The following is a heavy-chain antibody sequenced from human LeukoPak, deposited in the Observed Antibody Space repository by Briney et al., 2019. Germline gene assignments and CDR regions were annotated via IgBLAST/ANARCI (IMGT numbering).Heavy chain of an antibody. CDR2: ISAYNGNT. CDR1: GYTFTSYG. Sequence: GASVKVSCKASGYTFTSYGISWVRQAPGQGLEWMGSISAYNGNTNYAQKLQGRVTMTTDTSTSTAYMELRSLRSDDTAIYYCARGGGSGTYYYYMDVWGKGTTVTISS. D-gene: IGHD2-15*01. J-gene: IGHJ6*03. CDR3: ARGGGSGTYYYYMDV. V-gene: IGHV1-18*01.